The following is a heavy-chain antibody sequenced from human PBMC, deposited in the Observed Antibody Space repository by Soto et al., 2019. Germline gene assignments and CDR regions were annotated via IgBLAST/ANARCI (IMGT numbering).Heavy chain of an antibody. J-gene: IGHJ4*02. CDR3: ASLTDFWSGYLYFEY. D-gene: IGHD3-3*01. CDR1: GGSISSSSYY. V-gene: IGHV4-39*01. Sequence: SETLSLTCTVSGGSISSSSYYWGWIRQPPGKGLEWIGSIYYSGSTYYNPSLKSRVTISVDTSKNQFSLKLSSVTAADTAVYYCASLTDFWSGYLYFEYWGQGTLVTVSS. CDR2: IYYSGST.